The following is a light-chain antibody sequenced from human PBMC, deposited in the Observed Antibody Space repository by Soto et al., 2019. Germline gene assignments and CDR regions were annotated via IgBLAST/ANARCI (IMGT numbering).Light chain of an antibody. J-gene: IGLJ2*01. CDR1: SSDIGGYDF. V-gene: IGLV2-14*01. Sequence: QSALTQPASVSGSPGQSITISCTGTSSDIGGYDFVSWYQQHTAKAPRLMIYDVTNRPSGVSNRFSGSKSGNTASLAISGLQTEDEANYYCSSYTSSATLVFGGGTKLTVL. CDR3: SSYTSSATLV. CDR2: DVT.